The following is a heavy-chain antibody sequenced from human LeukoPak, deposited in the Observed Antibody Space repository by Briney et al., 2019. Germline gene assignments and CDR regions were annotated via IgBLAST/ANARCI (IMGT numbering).Heavy chain of an antibody. D-gene: IGHD5-12*01. J-gene: IGHJ3*02. CDR2: MYFNSGAT. V-gene: IGHV1-2*02. Sequence: GASVKVSCKTSGFTFTGYYVQWVRQAPGQGPEWVGWMYFNSGATRFAPKFQGRVTMTRDTSISTAYMEFSSLRSDDTAMYYCAREGSSGQDWYAFDIRGQGTMLTVSS. CDR3: AREGSSGQDWYAFDI. CDR1: GFTFTGYY.